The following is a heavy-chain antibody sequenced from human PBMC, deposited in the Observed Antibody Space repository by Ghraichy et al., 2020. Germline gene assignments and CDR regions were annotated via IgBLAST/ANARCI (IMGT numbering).Heavy chain of an antibody. J-gene: IGHJ3*02. D-gene: IGHD3-16*01. V-gene: IGHV4-31*03. CDR1: GGSISSGGYY. CDR2: IYYSGST. CDR3: AGDNGPHVGLGAFDI. Sequence: LSLTCTVSGGSISSGGYYWSWIRQHPGKGLEWIGYIYYSGSTYYNPSLKSRVTISVDTSKNQFSLKLSSVTAADTAVYYCAGDNGPHVGLGAFDIWGQGTMVTVSS.